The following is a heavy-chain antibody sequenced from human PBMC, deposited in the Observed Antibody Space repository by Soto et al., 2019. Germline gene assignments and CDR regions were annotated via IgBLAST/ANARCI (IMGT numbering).Heavy chain of an antibody. D-gene: IGHD2-15*01. CDR3: ARDRSFGSEDY. V-gene: IGHV3-33*01. Sequence: PGGSLRLSCAASGFTFSSHGMHWVRQAPGKGLEWVALIWYDGGNENYADSVKGRFTISRDNSKNTLYLQMNSLRAEDTAVYYCARDRSFGSEDYWGQGTLVTVSS. CDR1: GFTFSSHG. J-gene: IGHJ4*02. CDR2: IWYDGGNE.